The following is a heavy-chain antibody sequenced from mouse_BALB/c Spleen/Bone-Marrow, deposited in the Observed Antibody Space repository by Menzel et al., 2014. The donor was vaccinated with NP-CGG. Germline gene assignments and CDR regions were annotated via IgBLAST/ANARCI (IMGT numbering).Heavy chain of an antibody. V-gene: IGHV2-9*02. CDR3: ARDREYGYYYVMDY. J-gene: IGHJ4*01. CDR1: GFSLTTYG. D-gene: IGHD2-2*01. Sequence: QVQLKESGPGLVAPSQSLSITCTVSGFSLTTYGVHWVRQTPGKGLEWLGVIWAGGGTNYNSALMSRLSISKDNSKSQVFLKVNSLQIDDRAMYYSARDREYGYYYVMDYWGQGTSTTVSS. CDR2: IWAGGGT.